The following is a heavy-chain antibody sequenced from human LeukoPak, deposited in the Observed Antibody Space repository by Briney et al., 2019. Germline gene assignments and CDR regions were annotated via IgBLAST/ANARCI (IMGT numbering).Heavy chain of an antibody. Sequence: PGGSLRLSCAASGYIFSSSGMHGVRQTPGKGLEWVGIIWYDGSNKYYADSVKGRFTISRDNAKNTVYLQMNSLRVEDTAVYYCARDQGTSGGWPAVGRMGYFDYWGQGTLVTVSS. CDR2: IWYDGSNK. CDR1: GYIFSSSG. V-gene: IGHV3-33*01. D-gene: IGHD6-19*01. CDR3: ARDQGTSGGWPAVGRMGYFDY. J-gene: IGHJ4*02.